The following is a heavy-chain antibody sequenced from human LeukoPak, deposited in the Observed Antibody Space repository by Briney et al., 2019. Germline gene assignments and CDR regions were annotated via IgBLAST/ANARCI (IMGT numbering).Heavy chain of an antibody. V-gene: IGHV3-30*01. D-gene: IGHD6-6*01. CDR1: GFTFSSYA. CDR3: ARVWQLVRRGPFDY. CDR2: ISYDGSNK. J-gene: IGHJ4*02. Sequence: GGSLRLSCAASGFTFSSYAMHWVRQAPGKGLEWVAVISYDGSNKYYADSVKGRFTISRDNSKNTLYLQMNSLRAEDTAVYYCARVWQLVRRGPFDYWGQGTLVTVSS.